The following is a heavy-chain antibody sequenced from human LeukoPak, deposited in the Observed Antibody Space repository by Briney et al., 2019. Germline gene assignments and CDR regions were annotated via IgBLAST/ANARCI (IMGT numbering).Heavy chain of an antibody. CDR2: IWYDGSNK. J-gene: IGHJ4*02. V-gene: IGHV3-33*06. D-gene: IGHD5-24*01. CDR3: AKDGTVEMATMDFDC. Sequence: GGSLRLSCAASGFTFSSYGMHWVRQAPGKGLEWVAVIWYDGSNKYYADSVKGRFTISRDNSKNTLYLQMNSLRAEDTAVYYCAKDGTVEMATMDFDCWGQGTLVTVSS. CDR1: GFTFSSYG.